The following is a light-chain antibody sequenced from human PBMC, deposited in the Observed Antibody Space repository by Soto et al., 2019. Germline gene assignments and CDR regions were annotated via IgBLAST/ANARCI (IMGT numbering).Light chain of an antibody. CDR2: YDD. CDR3: ATWDDSLNGQV. Sequence: QSVLTQPPSVSGAPRQRVTISCSGSRSNIGNNAVNWYQQFPGRAPKLLIYYDDLLPSGVSDRFSGSKSGTSASLAISGLQSEDEADYYCATWDDSLNGQVFGGGTKL. V-gene: IGLV1-36*01. J-gene: IGLJ2*01. CDR1: RSNIGNNA.